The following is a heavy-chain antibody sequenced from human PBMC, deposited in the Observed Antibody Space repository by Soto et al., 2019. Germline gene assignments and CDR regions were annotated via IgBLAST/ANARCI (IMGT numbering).Heavy chain of an antibody. D-gene: IGHD2-8*02. Sequence: EVQLLESGGGLVQPGGSLRLSCAASGFTFNSYAMSWVRQAPGKGLEWVSGISSSGVSTFYADSVKGRFTISRDNSKNTLYLEMNRLRAEDTGVIYWARGGLSVLFFDFWGQGTLVTVSP. CDR1: GFTFNSYA. CDR3: ARGGLSVLFFDF. V-gene: IGHV3-23*01. J-gene: IGHJ4*02. CDR2: ISSSGVST.